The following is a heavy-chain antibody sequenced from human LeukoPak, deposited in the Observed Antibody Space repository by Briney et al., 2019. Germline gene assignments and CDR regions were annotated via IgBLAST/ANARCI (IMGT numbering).Heavy chain of an antibody. CDR1: GYTLTNNA. D-gene: IGHD3-22*01. J-gene: IGHJ4*02. V-gene: IGHV1-18*01. Sequence: ASVKVSCKTSGYTLTNNAITWVRRAPGQGLEWLGWISVYNGNTNYAQKLQGRVTMTTDTFTTTVYMELRSLRSDDTAVYYCARNHPYYYDSNGLYYFDYWGQGTLVTVSS. CDR2: ISVYNGNT. CDR3: ARNHPYYYDSNGLYYFDY.